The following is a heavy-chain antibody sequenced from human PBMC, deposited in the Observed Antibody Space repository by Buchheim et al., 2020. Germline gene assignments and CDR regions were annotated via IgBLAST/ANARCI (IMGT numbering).Heavy chain of an antibody. V-gene: IGHV1-8*01. J-gene: IGHJ4*02. CDR2: MNPNSGNT. CDR1: GYTFISYD. CDR3: ARGPLVTYDFWSGYRHPPDY. Sequence: QVQLVQSGAEVKKPGASVKVSCKASGYTFISYDINWVRQATGQGLEWMGWMNPNSGNTGYAQKFQGRLTMTRNTSITTAYMELSSLRFEDTAVYYCARGPLVTYDFWSGYRHPPDYWGQGTL. D-gene: IGHD3-3*01.